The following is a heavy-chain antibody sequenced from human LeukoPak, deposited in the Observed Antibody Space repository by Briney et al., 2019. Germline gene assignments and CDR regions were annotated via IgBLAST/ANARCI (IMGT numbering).Heavy chain of an antibody. CDR3: ARGDSGYIAVAEG. D-gene: IGHD6-19*01. CDR1: GGTFSSYA. CDR2: MNPNSGNT. J-gene: IGHJ4*02. Sequence: ASVKVSCKASGGTFSSYAISWVRQAPGQGLEWMGWMNPNSGNTGYAQKFQGRVTMTRNTSISTAYMELSSLRSEDTAVYYCARGDSGYIAVAEGWGQGTLVTVSS. V-gene: IGHV1-8*02.